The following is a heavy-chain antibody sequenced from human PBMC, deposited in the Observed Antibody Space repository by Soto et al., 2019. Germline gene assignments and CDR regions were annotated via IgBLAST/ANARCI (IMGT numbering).Heavy chain of an antibody. J-gene: IGHJ4*02. D-gene: IGHD3-3*01. V-gene: IGHV3-33*01. CDR1: GFTFSSYG. Sequence: QVQLVESGGGVVQPGRSLRLSCAASGFTFSSYGMHWVRQAPGKGLEWVAVIWSDGSNKYYADSVKGRFTISRDNSKNTRYLQMNVLGAEDTAVYYCAREFGSGPFDDWGQGPLVTVSS. CDR2: IWSDGSNK. CDR3: AREFGSGPFDD.